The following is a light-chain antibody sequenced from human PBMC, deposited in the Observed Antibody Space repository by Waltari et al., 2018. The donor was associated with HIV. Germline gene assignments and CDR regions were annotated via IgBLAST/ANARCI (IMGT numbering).Light chain of an antibody. J-gene: IGLJ3*02. CDR3: AAYDDNLPGWM. CDR1: SSYIGSNS. Sequence: QSVLTQPPSASGTPGQRVTISCSGSSSYIGSNSVFWYQQFPGTAPKVLIYRNDQRPSGVPDRFSASRSGTSASLVISGLRSEDEADYYCAAYDDNLPGWMFGGGTKLTAL. V-gene: IGLV1-47*01. CDR2: RND.